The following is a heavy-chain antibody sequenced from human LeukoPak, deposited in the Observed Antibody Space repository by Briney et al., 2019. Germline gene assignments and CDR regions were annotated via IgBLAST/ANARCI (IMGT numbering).Heavy chain of an antibody. Sequence: GASVKVSCKASGYTFTSYDINWVRQATGQGLEWMGWMNPNSGNTGYARKFQGRVTMTRNTSISTAYMELSSLRSEDTAVYYCARGGAGYYDSSGYYFVYWGQGTLVTVSS. D-gene: IGHD3-22*01. V-gene: IGHV1-8*01. J-gene: IGHJ4*02. CDR1: GYTFTSYD. CDR3: ARGGAGYYDSSGYYFVY. CDR2: MNPNSGNT.